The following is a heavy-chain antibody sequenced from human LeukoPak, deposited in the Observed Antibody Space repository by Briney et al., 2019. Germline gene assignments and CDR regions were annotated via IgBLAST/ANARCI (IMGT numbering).Heavy chain of an antibody. D-gene: IGHD5-24*01. CDR3: ARGGGDVYNVFDY. J-gene: IGHJ4*02. CDR2: IYYSGST. CDR1: GGSISSGGYY. V-gene: IGHV4-31*03. Sequence: SQTLSLTCTVSGGSISSGGYYWSWIRQHPGKGLEWIGYIYYSGSTYYNPSLKSRVTISVDTSKNQFSLKLNSVSAADTAVYYCARGGGDVYNVFDYWGQGTLVTVSS.